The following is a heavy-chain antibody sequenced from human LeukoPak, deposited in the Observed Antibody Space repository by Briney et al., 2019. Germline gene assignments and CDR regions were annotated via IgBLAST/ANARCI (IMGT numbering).Heavy chain of an antibody. J-gene: IGHJ5*02. CDR3: ARVSSSWYNDQNWFDP. Sequence: ASVKVSCKASGYTFTSYAMHWVRQAPGQRLEWMGWINAGNGNTKYSQKFQGRVTITADESTSTAYMELSSLRSEDTAVYYCARVSSSWYNDQNWFDPWGQGTLVTVSS. CDR2: INAGNGNT. V-gene: IGHV1-3*01. D-gene: IGHD6-13*01. CDR1: GYTFTSYA.